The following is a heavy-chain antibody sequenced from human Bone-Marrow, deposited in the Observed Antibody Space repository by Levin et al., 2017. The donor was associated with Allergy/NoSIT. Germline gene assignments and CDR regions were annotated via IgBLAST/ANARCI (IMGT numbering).Heavy chain of an antibody. CDR2: IRSKAYGGTT. J-gene: IGHJ3*02. Sequence: GGSLRLSCTASGFTFGDYAMSWFRQAPGKGLEWVGFIRSKAYGGTTEYAASVKGRFTISRDDSKSIAYLQMNSLKTEDTAVYYCTRGVVVVVAATRAFDIWGQGTMVTVSS. CDR3: TRGVVVVVAATRAFDI. V-gene: IGHV3-49*03. D-gene: IGHD2-15*01. CDR1: GFTFGDYA.